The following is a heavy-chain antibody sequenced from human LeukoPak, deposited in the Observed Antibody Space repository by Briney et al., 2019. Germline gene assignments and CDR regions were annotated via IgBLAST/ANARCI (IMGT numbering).Heavy chain of an antibody. CDR2: TYYRSKWYN. Sequence: SQTFSLTCAISGDSVSSNSAAWTWIRQSPSRGLEWLGRTYYRSKWYNDYAVSVESRITINPDSSKNQFSLQLNSVTPEDTAVYYCARDRSLYSSTWYVPRDGFDIWGQGTMVTVSS. J-gene: IGHJ3*02. CDR1: GDSVSSNSAA. CDR3: ARDRSLYSSTWYVPRDGFDI. D-gene: IGHD6-13*01. V-gene: IGHV6-1*01.